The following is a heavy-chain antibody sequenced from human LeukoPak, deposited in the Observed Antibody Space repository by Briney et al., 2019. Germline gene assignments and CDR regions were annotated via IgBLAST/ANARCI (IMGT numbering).Heavy chain of an antibody. D-gene: IGHD3-9*01. CDR1: GFTFSDYY. CDR2: ISSSGSTI. V-gene: IGHV3-11*01. CDR3: AKANYYDILTGYWAFDY. Sequence: GGSLRLSCAASGFTFSDYYMSWIRQAPGKGLEWVSYISSSGSTIYYADSVKGRFTISRDNAENSLYLQMNSLRAEDTAVYYCAKANYYDILTGYWAFDYWGQGTLVTVSS. J-gene: IGHJ4*02.